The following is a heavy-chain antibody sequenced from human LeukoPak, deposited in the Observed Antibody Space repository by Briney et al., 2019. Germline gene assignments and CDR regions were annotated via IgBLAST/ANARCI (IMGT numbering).Heavy chain of an antibody. V-gene: IGHV7-4-1*02. CDR3: ARDGFPLMVRGPAWFFDP. J-gene: IGHJ5*02. D-gene: IGHD3-10*01. CDR1: GYTFTNYA. CDR2: INTDTGNP. Sequence: ASVKVSCKASGYTFTNYALNWVRQAPGQGLEWMGWINTDTGNPTYAQGFTGRFVFSLDTSVSTAYLQISSLKAEDTAVFYCARDGFPLMVRGPAWFFDPWGQGTLVTVSS.